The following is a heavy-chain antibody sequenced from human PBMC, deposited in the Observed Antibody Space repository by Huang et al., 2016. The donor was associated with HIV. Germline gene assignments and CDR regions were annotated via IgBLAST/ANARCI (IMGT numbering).Heavy chain of an antibody. CDR1: GYTFTTYS. J-gene: IGHJ4*02. Sequence: QVQLVQSGSELRKPGASVKVSCKASGYTFTTYSLIWVRQAPGQGLEWMGWINTKTGKPTYAQGFTGLVVFSLDTTVSTAYLQISSLKTDDTAKYFCARYRLTGTFLDSWDQGTQVTVSS. CDR3: ARYRLTGTFLDS. D-gene: IGHD3-9*01. CDR2: INTKTGKP. V-gene: IGHV7-4-1*02.